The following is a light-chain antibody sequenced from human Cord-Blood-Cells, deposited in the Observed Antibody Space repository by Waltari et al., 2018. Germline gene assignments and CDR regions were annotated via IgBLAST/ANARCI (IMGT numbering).Light chain of an antibody. J-gene: IGLJ2*01. CDR3: AAWDDSLNGVV. CDR2: SNN. CDR1: SSNIGSNT. V-gene: IGLV1-44*01. Sequence: QSVLTQPPSASGTPGQRVTISCSGSSSNIGSNTVNWYQQLPGTAPKLLFYSNNQRPSGVPDRFSCSKSGTSASLASSGLQSEDEADYYCAAWDDSLNGVVFGGGTKLTVL.